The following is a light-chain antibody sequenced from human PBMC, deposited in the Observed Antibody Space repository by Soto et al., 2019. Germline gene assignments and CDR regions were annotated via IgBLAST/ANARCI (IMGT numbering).Light chain of an antibody. CDR1: QSVSSSY. V-gene: IGKV3-20*01. CDR3: QQYGSLPPVT. CDR2: GAS. J-gene: IGKJ5*01. Sequence: EIVLTQSPGTLSLSPGERATLSCRASQSVSSSYLAWYQQKPGQAPRLLIYGASGRATGIPDRFSGSGSGTAFTLTISRLEPEDFAVYYCQQYGSLPPVTFGQGTRLEIK.